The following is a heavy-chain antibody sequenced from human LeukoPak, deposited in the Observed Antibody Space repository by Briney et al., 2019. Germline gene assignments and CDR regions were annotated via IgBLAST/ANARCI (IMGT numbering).Heavy chain of an antibody. CDR2: ISHDGSDE. CDR1: GFTFSSYA. D-gene: IGHD3-10*01. V-gene: IGHV3-30*04. Sequence: PGKSLRLSCAASGFTFSSYAMHWVRQAPGKGLEWVSIISHDGSDEKFADSVKGRFTISRDNYKNMVFLQMNSLRAEDTAVYYCARDQGATLVRGVTPYLDYWGQGTLVSVSS. J-gene: IGHJ4*02. CDR3: ARDQGATLVRGVTPYLDY.